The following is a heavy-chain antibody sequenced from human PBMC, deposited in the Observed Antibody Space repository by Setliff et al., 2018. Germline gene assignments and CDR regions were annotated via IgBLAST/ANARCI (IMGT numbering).Heavy chain of an antibody. CDR3: ARGVSSVNWTPRY. CDR1: GDSMNDNH. Sequence: LSLTCNVSGDSMNDNHWTWIRQPPGKGLEWIGYIYTSGGTNYNPSLKSRVTISVDMSKNQFSLKLNSVIAADTAVYYCARGVSSVNWTPRYWGRGILVTVSS. D-gene: IGHD6-19*01. J-gene: IGHJ4*02. CDR2: IYTSGGT. V-gene: IGHV4-4*08.